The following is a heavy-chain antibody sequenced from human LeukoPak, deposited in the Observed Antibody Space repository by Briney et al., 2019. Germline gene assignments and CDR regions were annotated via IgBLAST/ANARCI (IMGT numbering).Heavy chain of an antibody. Sequence: GGSLRLSCAASGFSFSDSYMSWIRQAPGKGLQWVSYISTRGRTINYGDSVKGRFTISRDNSKNTLYLEMNSLSPDDTAVYYCARGVEPLAANTLAYWGQGTLVTVSS. J-gene: IGHJ4*02. CDR2: ISTRGRTI. V-gene: IGHV3-11*01. CDR3: ARGVEPLAANTLAY. CDR1: GFSFSDSY. D-gene: IGHD1-14*01.